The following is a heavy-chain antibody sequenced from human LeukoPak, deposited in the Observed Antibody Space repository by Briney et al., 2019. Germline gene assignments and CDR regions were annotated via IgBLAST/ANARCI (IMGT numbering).Heavy chain of an antibody. D-gene: IGHD4-17*01. CDR2: IFSGGDT. V-gene: IGHV3-53*01. CDR3: ARGQGAVSWFDP. J-gene: IGHJ5*02. Sequence: AGGSLRLSCAASGFTVSTNYMNWVRQAPGKGLEWVSVIFSGGDTYYVDSVQGRFTISRDNSKNTLYLQMNSLRAEDTAVYYCARGQGAVSWFDPWGQGIQVTVSS. CDR1: GFTVSTNY.